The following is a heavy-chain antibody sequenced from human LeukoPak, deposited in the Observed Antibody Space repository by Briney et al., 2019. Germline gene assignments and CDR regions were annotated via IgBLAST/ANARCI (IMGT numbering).Heavy chain of an antibody. V-gene: IGHV3-64*01. Sequence: GGSLRLSCAASGFTFSSYAMHWVRQAPGKGLEYVSAISSNGGSTYYANSVKGRFTISRDNSKNTLYLQMGSLRAEDMAVYYCAREARGVVPAATYYYYYYMDVWGKGTTVTVSS. CDR1: GFTFSSYA. J-gene: IGHJ6*03. CDR2: ISSNGGST. CDR3: AREARGVVPAATYYYYYYMDV. D-gene: IGHD2-2*01.